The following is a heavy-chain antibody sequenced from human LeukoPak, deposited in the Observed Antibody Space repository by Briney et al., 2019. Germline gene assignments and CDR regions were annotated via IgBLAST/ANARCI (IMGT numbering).Heavy chain of an antibody. Sequence: SQTLSLTCTVSGGSISSDYWSWIRQSPGKGLEWIGYIYYSGTTSYNPSLKSRVTISLDTSKNQFSLKLSSVTAADTAVYYCARGANWGSPDYWGQGTLVTVSS. J-gene: IGHJ4*02. CDR3: ARGANWGSPDY. D-gene: IGHD7-27*01. V-gene: IGHV4-59*01. CDR1: GGSISSDY. CDR2: IYYSGTT.